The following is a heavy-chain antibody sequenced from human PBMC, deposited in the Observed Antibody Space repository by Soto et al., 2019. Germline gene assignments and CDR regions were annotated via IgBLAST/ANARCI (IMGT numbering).Heavy chain of an antibody. V-gene: IGHV1-24*01. CDR1: GYTLTELS. CDR3: ATDSRGRVAAGGLYDY. J-gene: IGHJ4*02. CDR2: FDPEDGET. Sequence: ASVKVSCKVSGYTLTELSMHWVRQAPGKGLEWMGGFDPEDGETIYAQKFQGRVTMTEDTSTDTAYMELSSLRSEDTAVYYCATDSRGRVAAGGLYDYWGQGTLVTVSS. D-gene: IGHD6-13*01.